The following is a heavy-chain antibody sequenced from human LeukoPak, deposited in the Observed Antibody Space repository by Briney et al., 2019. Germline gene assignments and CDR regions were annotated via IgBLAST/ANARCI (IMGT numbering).Heavy chain of an antibody. V-gene: IGHV3-21*01. J-gene: IGHJ4*02. CDR1: GFTFSSYS. CDR2: ISSSSGSI. CDR3: ARGLDSGYLIY. Sequence: GGSLRLSCAASGFTFSSYSMNWVRQAPGKGLEWVSFISSSSGSIYYADSVRGRFTISRDNAKNSLYLQMNSLRAEDTAVYYCARGLDSGYLIYWGQGALVTVSS. D-gene: IGHD3-22*01.